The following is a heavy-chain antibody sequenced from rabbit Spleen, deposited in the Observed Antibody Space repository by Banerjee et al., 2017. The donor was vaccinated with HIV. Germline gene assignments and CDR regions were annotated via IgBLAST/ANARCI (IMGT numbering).Heavy chain of an antibody. J-gene: IGHJ3*01. CDR1: GFDFSSYG. CDR2: IDPIFSGT. Sequence: QEQLVESGGGLVQPGGSLNLSCKASGFDFSSYGVSWVRQAPGKGLEWIGFIDPIFSGTYYANWVNGRFTISRDNARNTLFLQLNSLTAADTATYFCARDLDYAGYDYATGRLDLWGQGTLVTVS. CDR3: ARDLDYAGYDYATGRLDL. D-gene: IGHD6-1*01. V-gene: IGHV1S47*01.